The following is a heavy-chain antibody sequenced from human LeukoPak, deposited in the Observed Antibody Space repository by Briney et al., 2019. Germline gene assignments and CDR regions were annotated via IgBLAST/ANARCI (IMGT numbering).Heavy chain of an antibody. D-gene: IGHD2-8*01. CDR2: ISVYSGNT. Sequence: ASVKVSCTASGYTFSSYGISWVRQAPGQGLEWMGWISVYSGNTNYAQRLQGRVTTTTDTSTNTAYMELRSLRSDDTAVYYCARDANGVLGDYWGQGTLVTVSS. CDR3: ARDANGVLGDY. J-gene: IGHJ4*02. CDR1: GYTFSSYG. V-gene: IGHV1-18*01.